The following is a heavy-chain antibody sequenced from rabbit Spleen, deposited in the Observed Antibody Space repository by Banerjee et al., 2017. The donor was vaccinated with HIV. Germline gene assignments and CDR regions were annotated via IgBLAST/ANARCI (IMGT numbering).Heavy chain of an antibody. CDR2: IYAGSSGNT. J-gene: IGHJ6*01. CDR3: ARDLWAYSYGYLGYDL. V-gene: IGHV1S40*01. D-gene: IGHD6-1*01. CDR1: GIDFSSYYY. Sequence: QSLEESGGDLVKPGGTLTLTCKASGIDFSSYYYMCWVHQAPGKGLEWIACIYAGSSGNTYYASWAKGRFTISKTSSTTVTLQMTSLTAADTATYFCARDLWAYSYGYLGYDLWGPGTLVTVS.